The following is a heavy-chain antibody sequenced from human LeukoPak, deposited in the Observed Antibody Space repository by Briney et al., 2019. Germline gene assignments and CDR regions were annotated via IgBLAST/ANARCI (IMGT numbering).Heavy chain of an antibody. CDR3: AKGMSSAYYNWDY. D-gene: IGHD3-22*01. Sequence: GGSLRLSCAASAFTFSSYAMSWVRQAPGKGLEWVSAISGSGGSTYYADSVKGRFTISRDNSKNTLYLQMNSLRAEDTAVYYCAKGMSSAYYNWDYWGQGTLVTVSS. V-gene: IGHV3-23*01. CDR1: AFTFSSYA. CDR2: ISGSGGST. J-gene: IGHJ4*02.